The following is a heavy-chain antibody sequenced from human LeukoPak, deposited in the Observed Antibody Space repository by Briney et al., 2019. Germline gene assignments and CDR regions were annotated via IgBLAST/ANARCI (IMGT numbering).Heavy chain of an antibody. CDR3: AKVPYSSGYYHFDY. D-gene: IGHD3-22*01. V-gene: IGHV3-23*01. J-gene: IGHJ4*02. CDR2: ITGSGDST. CDR1: GFTFSNFA. Sequence: PGRSLRLSCAASGFTFSNFAMHWVRQAPGRGLDWVSTITGSGDSTFYADSVKGRFTISRDNSKNTLYLQMNSLRTEDTAVYYCAKVPYSSGYYHFDYWGQGTLVTVSS.